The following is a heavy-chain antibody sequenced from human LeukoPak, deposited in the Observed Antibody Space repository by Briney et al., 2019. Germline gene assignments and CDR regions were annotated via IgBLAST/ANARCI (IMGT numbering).Heavy chain of an antibody. J-gene: IGHJ4*02. CDR2: ISSSGSTI. D-gene: IGHD3-9*01. Sequence: PGGSLRLSCAASGFTFSSYEMNWVRQAPGKGLEWVSYISSSGSTIYYADSVKGRFTISRDNAKNSLYLQMNSLRAEDTAVYYCARVRLDILTGYIDYWGQGSLVTVSS. CDR3: ARVRLDILTGYIDY. CDR1: GFTFSSYE. V-gene: IGHV3-48*03.